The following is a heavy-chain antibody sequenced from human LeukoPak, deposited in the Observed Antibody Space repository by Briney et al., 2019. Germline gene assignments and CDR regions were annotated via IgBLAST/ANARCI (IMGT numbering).Heavy chain of an antibody. Sequence: SETLSLTCTVSGGSIISYYWSWIRQPPGKGLEWIGYIYYSGSTNYNPSLKSRVTISVDTSKNQFSLKLSSVTAADTAVYYCARHLRAVGATFGVNWFDPWGQGTLVTVSS. CDR3: ARHLRAVGATFGVNWFDP. D-gene: IGHD1-26*01. CDR2: IYYSGST. J-gene: IGHJ5*02. V-gene: IGHV4-59*08. CDR1: GGSIISYY.